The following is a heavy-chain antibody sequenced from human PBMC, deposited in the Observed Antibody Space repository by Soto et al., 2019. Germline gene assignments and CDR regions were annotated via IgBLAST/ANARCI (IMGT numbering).Heavy chain of an antibody. CDR3: ARGGSVVVVPAAMIGYYYYYMDV. Sequence: ASVKVSCKASGYNFTGYYMHWVRQAPGQGLEWMGCMNPNSGGTNYAQKFQGWVTMTRDTSISTAYMELSRLGSDDTAVYYCARGGSVVVVPAAMIGYYYYYMDVWGKGTTVTVSS. J-gene: IGHJ6*03. V-gene: IGHV1-2*04. CDR1: GYNFTGYY. D-gene: IGHD2-2*01. CDR2: MNPNSGGT.